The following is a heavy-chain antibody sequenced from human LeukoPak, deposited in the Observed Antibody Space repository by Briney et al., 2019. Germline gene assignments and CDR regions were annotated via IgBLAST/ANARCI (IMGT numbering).Heavy chain of an antibody. CDR3: ATLGDFDY. CDR2: IYYSGTT. V-gene: IGHV4-59*01. CDR1: GVSISSYY. Sequence: SETLSLTCTVSGVSISSYYWSWIRQPPGGGLEWIGYIYYSGTTNYNPSLKSRVTISQDTSKSQLSLKLSSVTAADTAVYYCATLGDFDYWGQGTLVTVSS. D-gene: IGHD7-27*01. J-gene: IGHJ4*02.